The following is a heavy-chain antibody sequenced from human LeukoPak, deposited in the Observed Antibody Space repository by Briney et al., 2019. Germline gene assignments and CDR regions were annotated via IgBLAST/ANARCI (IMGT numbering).Heavy chain of an antibody. Sequence: ASVKVSCKASGYTFTSYGISWVRQAPGQGLEWMGWISAYNGNTNYAQKLQGRVTMTTDTSTSTAYMELRSLRSDDTAVYYCARDLFSVRISGGSCYDYWGQGTLVTVSS. CDR1: GYTFTSYG. CDR2: ISAYNGNT. CDR3: ARDLFSVRISGGSCYDY. V-gene: IGHV1-18*01. D-gene: IGHD2-15*01. J-gene: IGHJ4*02.